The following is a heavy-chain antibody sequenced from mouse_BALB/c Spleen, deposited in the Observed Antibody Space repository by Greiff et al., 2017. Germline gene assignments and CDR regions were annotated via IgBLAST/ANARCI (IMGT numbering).Heavy chain of an antibody. CDR3: TRTVHSGAMDY. CDR1: GYTFTSYY. V-gene: IGHV1S81*02. J-gene: IGHJ4*01. CDR2: INPSNGGT. Sequence: QVHVKQSGAELVKPGASVKLSCKASGYTFTSYYMYWVKQRPGPGLEGIGEINPSNGGTNFNEKFKSKATLTVDKSSSTAYMQLSSLTSEDSAVYYCTRTVHSGAMDYWGQGTSVTVSS. D-gene: IGHD1-2*01.